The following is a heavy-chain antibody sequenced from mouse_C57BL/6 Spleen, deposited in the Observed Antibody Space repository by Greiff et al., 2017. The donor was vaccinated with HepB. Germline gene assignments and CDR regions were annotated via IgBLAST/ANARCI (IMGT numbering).Heavy chain of an antibody. CDR3: ARWGSYFDY. CDR1: GYTFTSYW. CDR2: IYPGSGST. Sequence: VKLMESGAELVKPGASVKMSCKASGYTFTSYWITWVKQRPGQGLEWIGDIYPGSGSTNYNEKFKSKATLTVDTSSSTAYMQLSSLTSEDSAVYYCARWGSYFDYWGQGTTLTVAS. J-gene: IGHJ2*01. V-gene: IGHV1-55*01.